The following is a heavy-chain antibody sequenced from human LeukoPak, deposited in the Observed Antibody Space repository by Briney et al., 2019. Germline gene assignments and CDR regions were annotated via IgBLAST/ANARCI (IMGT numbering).Heavy chain of an antibody. V-gene: IGHV3-64*01. CDR2: ISSNGGST. Sequence: PGGSLRLSCAASGFTFSSFAMHWVRQAPGKGLEYVSAISSNGGSTYYANSVKGRFTISRDNSKNTLYLQMGSLRAEDMAVYYCAGSSYGSGDYWGQGTLVTVSS. D-gene: IGHD3-10*01. CDR3: AGSSYGSGDY. J-gene: IGHJ4*02. CDR1: GFTFSSFA.